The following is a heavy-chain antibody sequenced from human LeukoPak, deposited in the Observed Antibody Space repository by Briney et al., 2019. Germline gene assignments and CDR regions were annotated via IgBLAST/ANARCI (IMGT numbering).Heavy chain of an antibody. J-gene: IGHJ4*02. Sequence: GGSLRLSCAVSGFTFGRYWMHWIRQAPGKGLVWVSRINFDGSSTFYAHSVKGRFTISRDNAKNTLYLQMNSLRAEDTAVYYCVTGLLETTNSWGQGTLVTVSS. V-gene: IGHV3-74*01. D-gene: IGHD1-1*01. CDR1: GFTFGRYW. CDR3: VTGLLETTNS. CDR2: INFDGSST.